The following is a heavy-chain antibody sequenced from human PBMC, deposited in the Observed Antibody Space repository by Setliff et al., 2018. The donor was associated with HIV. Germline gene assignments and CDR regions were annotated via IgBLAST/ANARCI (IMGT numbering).Heavy chain of an antibody. D-gene: IGHD3-22*01. CDR1: GFTFSSYA. V-gene: IGHV3-21*01. CDR3: ARGSPGVVIIPDS. J-gene: IGHJ5*02. Sequence: PGGSLRLSCAASGFTFSSYAMTWVRQAPGKGLEWVASISPAGSFMYYRDSLKGRFTISRDDAKTSLNLQMNSLKVEDTAIYFCARGSPGVVIIPDSWGQGTLVTVSS. CDR2: ISPAGSFM.